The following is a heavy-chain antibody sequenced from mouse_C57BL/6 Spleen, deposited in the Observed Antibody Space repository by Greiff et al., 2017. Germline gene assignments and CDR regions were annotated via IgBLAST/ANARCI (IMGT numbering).Heavy chain of an antibody. D-gene: IGHD1-1*01. CDR2: IDPETGDT. CDR3: TTRGSIHCDY. CDR1: GFNIKDDY. J-gene: IGHJ2*01. V-gene: IGHV14-4*01. Sequence: EVQLQQSGAELVRPGASVKLSCTASGFNIKDDYMPWVQQRPEQGLEWIGWIDPETGDTAYASKFQGTATIPADTSSNTAYLQLSSLTLEGTAVYYCTTRGSIHCDYWGQGTTLTVSS.